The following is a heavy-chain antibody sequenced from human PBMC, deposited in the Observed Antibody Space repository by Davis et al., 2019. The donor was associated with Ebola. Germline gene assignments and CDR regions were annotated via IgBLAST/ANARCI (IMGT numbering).Heavy chain of an antibody. V-gene: IGHV1-8*01. Sequence: ASVKVSCKASGYTFTNYDVHWVRQGTGQGLEWIGWMNPNSGHTGYGQKFQGRVTMTRNTSISTAYMELSSLTSEDTAVYYCARGRKVARMGSWFDSWGQGTLVTVSS. CDR2: MNPNSGHT. J-gene: IGHJ5*01. CDR3: ARGRKVARMGSWFDS. CDR1: GYTFTNYD. D-gene: IGHD5-12*01.